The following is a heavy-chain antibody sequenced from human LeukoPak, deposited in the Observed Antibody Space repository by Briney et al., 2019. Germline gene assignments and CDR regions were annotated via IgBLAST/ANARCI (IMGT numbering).Heavy chain of an antibody. V-gene: IGHV3-7*01. J-gene: IGHJ4*02. D-gene: IGHD1-1*01. CDR3: KSGGAAPGSFDY. CDR2: IKYDGNEE. Sequence: GGSLRLSCAASGFTVSSNYMSWIRQPPGKGLEWVANIKYDGNEEYYVDSVKGRFTISRDNAKNSLYLQLNSLRVEDTAVYYCKSGGAAPGSFDYWGQGTLVTVSP. CDR1: GFTVSSNY.